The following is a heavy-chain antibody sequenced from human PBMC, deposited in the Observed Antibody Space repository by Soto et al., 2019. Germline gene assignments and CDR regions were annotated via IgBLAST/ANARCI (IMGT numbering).Heavy chain of an antibody. CDR1: GYIFTSYN. D-gene: IGHD1-26*01. V-gene: IGHV1-46*01. CDR2: INPSGGST. CDR3: ASSMPNVGATSTRLDY. J-gene: IGHJ4*02. Sequence: QVQLVQSGAEVKKPGASVKVSCKASGYIFTSYNMHWVRQAPGQGLEWMGIINPSGGSTSYAQKFQGRVTMTRDTSTSTVYMELSSLRSEDTAVYYCASSMPNVGATSTRLDYWGQGTLVTVSS.